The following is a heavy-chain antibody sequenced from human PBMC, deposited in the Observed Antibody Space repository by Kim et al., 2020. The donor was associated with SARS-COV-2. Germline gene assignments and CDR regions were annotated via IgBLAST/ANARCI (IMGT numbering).Heavy chain of an antibody. D-gene: IGHD2-15*01. J-gene: IGHJ2*01. CDR3: SSLDHATGHWAIDL. CDR1: GFTFHDYA. CDR2: IRTGAYGGTA. V-gene: IGHV3-49*03. Sequence: GGSLRLSSTASGFTFHDYAMSWFRQVPGKGLEWVGFIRTGAYGGTAEYAASVQGRFTISRDDYNGFVYLKMNRLNVAATAVYYSSSLDHATGHWAIDLWG.